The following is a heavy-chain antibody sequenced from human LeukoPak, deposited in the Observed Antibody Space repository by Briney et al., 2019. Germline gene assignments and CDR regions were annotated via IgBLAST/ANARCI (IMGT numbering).Heavy chain of an antibody. CDR3: ARPLLYYYGSEAYFWFDP. J-gene: IGHJ5*02. CDR1: GFTFTTYW. D-gene: IGHD3-10*01. Sequence: PGGSLTLSCAVSGFTFTTYWMGWVRQAPGKGLEWVANIKQDGSEKYYGDSVKGRFTISRDNAKNSLSLQMNSLRAEDTAVYYCARPLLYYYGSEAYFWFDPWGQGTLVTVSS. CDR2: IKQDGSEK. V-gene: IGHV3-7*01.